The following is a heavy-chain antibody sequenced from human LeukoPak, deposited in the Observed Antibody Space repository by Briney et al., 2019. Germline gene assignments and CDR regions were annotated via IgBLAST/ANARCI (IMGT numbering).Heavy chain of an antibody. Sequence: GESLKISCKGSGYSFTSYWIGWVRQMPGKGLEWMGIIYPGDSDTRYSPSFQGQVTISADKSISTAYLQWSSLKASDTAMYYCARLPWNILTGQYYFDYWGQGTLVTVSS. CDR3: ARLPWNILTGQYYFDY. J-gene: IGHJ4*02. V-gene: IGHV5-51*01. CDR1: GYSFTSYW. D-gene: IGHD3-9*01. CDR2: IYPGDSDT.